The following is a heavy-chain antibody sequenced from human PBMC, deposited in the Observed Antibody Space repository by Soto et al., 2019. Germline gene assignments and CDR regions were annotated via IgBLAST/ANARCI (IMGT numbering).Heavy chain of an antibody. J-gene: IGHJ6*02. V-gene: IGHV5-10-1*01. CDR2: IDPSDSYT. D-gene: IGHD6-6*01. CDR3: AREWGIAARIHYYYGMDV. CDR1: GYSFTSYW. Sequence: PGESLKISCKGSGYSFTSYWISWVRQMPGKGLEWMGRIDPSDSYTNYSPSFQGHVTISADKSISAAYLQWSSLKASDTAMYYCAREWGIAARIHYYYGMDVWGQGTTVTVSS.